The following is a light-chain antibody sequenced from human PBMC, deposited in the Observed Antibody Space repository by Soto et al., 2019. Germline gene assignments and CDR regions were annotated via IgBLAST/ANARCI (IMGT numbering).Light chain of an antibody. J-gene: IGKJ1*01. CDR2: DAS. V-gene: IGKV1-5*01. Sequence: DIQMTQSPSTLSGSVGDRVTITCRASQTISSWLAWYQQKPGKAPKLLIYDASSLESGVPSRFSGSGSGTEFTLTISSLQPDHFATYYCQQYNSYSQTFGQGTKVDI. CDR3: QQYNSYSQT. CDR1: QTISSW.